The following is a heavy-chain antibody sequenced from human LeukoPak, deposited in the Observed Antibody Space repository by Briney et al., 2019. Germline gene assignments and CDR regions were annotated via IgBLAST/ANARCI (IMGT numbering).Heavy chain of an antibody. Sequence: GGSLRLSCAASGFTFSSYWMSWVRQAPGKGLEWVSNIRRDGSEKYYVDSVKGRFTISRDNAKNSLYLQMNSLRAEDTALYYCARGSALRISLTVVVDFWGRGTLVTVPS. V-gene: IGHV3-7*03. CDR3: ARGSALRISLTVVVDF. CDR2: IRRDGSEK. D-gene: IGHD3-22*01. J-gene: IGHJ4*02. CDR1: GFTFSSYW.